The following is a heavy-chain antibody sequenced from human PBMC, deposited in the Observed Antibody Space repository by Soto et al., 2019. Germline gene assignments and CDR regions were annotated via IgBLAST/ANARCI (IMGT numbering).Heavy chain of an antibody. CDR3: ALDPSILRYFDWLGSGSY. Sequence: SETLSLTCTVSGGSISSSSYYWGWIRQPPGKGLEWIGSIYYSGSTYYNPSLKSRVTISVDTSKNQFSLKLSSVTAADTAVYYCALDPSILRYFDWLGSGSYWGQGTLVTVSS. CDR1: GGSISSSSYY. J-gene: IGHJ4*02. D-gene: IGHD3-9*01. V-gene: IGHV4-39*01. CDR2: IYYSGST.